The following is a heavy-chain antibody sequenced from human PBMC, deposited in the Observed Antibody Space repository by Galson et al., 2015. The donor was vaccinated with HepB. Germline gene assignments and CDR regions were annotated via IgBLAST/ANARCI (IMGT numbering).Heavy chain of an antibody. CDR2: IKSKTDGGTT. J-gene: IGHJ6*02. CDR3: TTDPPKGESPGEYYYYYGMDV. V-gene: IGHV3-15*07. Sequence: KGLEWVGRIKSKTDGGTTDYAAPVKGRFIISRDDSKNTLYLQMNSLKTEDTAVYYCTTDPPKGESPGEYYYYYGMDVWGQGTTVTVSS. D-gene: IGHD3-10*01.